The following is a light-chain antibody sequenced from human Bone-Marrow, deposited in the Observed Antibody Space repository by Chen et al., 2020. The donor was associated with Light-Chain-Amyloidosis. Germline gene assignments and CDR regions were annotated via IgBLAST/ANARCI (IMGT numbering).Light chain of an antibody. CDR3: QVWDRSSDRPV. Sequence: SYVLTQPSSVSVAPGQTATIACGENNIGSTSVHWYQQTPGQAPLLVVYDDSDRPSGIPERLSGSNSGNTATLTISRVEAGDEAGYYCQVWDRSSDRPVFGGGTKLTVL. J-gene: IGLJ3*02. CDR2: DDS. CDR1: NIGSTS. V-gene: IGLV3-21*02.